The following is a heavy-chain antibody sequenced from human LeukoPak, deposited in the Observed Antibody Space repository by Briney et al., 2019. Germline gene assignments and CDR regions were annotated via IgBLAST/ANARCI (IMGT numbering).Heavy chain of an antibody. V-gene: IGHV4-34*01. CDR2: INHSGST. J-gene: IGHJ4*02. CDR1: GGSFSGYY. D-gene: IGHD1-1*01. Sequence: SETLSLTCAVYGGSFSGYYWSWIRQPPGKGLELIGEINHSGSTNYNPSLKSRVTISVDTSKNQFSLKLSSVTAADTAVYYCAREWTTRIRFLGNYFDYWGQGTLVTVSS. CDR3: AREWTTRIRFLGNYFDY.